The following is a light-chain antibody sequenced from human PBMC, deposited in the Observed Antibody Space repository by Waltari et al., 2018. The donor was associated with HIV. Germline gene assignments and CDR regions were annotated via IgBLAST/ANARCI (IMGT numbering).Light chain of an antibody. CDR2: AAS. Sequence: DIQMTQSPPSLSASVGDRVTITCRASQIIGNYLNWYQQKPGKAPKVLMFAASTLQSGVPARFSGAGYGTDFTLIISSLQPEDFATYYCQQTYNTPRTFGQGTKVEI. CDR3: QQTYNTPRT. V-gene: IGKV1-39*01. J-gene: IGKJ1*01. CDR1: QIIGNY.